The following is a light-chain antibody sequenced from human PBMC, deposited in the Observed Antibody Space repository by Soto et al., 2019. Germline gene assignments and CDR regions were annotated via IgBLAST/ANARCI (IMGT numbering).Light chain of an antibody. V-gene: IGLV2-14*01. Sequence: SVLTQPASVSGSPGQSIPISCTGSSSDVGRYNYVSWYQHHPGKAPKLMIYEVSNRPSGVSNRFSGSKSGNTASLTISGLQDEDEADYHCSSFASGSTLYVFGTGTKVTVL. CDR2: EVS. J-gene: IGLJ1*01. CDR3: SSFASGSTLYV. CDR1: SSDVGRYNY.